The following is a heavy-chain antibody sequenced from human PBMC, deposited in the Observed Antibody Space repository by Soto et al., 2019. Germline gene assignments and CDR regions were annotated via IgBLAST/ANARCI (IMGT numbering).Heavy chain of an antibody. V-gene: IGHV1-24*01. CDR1: GYTLTELS. J-gene: IGHJ6*02. D-gene: IGHD1-7*01. CDR2: FDPEDGET. Sequence: VASVKVSCKVSGYTLTELSMHWVRQAPGKGLEWMGGFDPEDGETIYAQKFQGRVTMTEDTSTDTAYMELSSLRSEDTAVYYCATPRGNWNCNYYYYGIDDRGQRTTVTVPS. CDR3: ATPRGNWNCNYYYYGIDD.